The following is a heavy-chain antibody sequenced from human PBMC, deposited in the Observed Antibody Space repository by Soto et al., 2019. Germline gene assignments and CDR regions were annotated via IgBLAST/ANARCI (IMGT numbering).Heavy chain of an antibody. D-gene: IGHD5-12*01. J-gene: IGHJ4*02. Sequence: SETLSLTCTVSGGSISSYYWSWIRQPPGKGLEWIGYIYYSGSTNYNPSLKSRVTISVDTSKNQFSLKLSSVTAADTAVYYCARVRNGYESGKSLSFDYWGQGTLVTVSS. CDR1: GGSISSYY. V-gene: IGHV4-59*01. CDR3: ARVRNGYESGKSLSFDY. CDR2: IYYSGST.